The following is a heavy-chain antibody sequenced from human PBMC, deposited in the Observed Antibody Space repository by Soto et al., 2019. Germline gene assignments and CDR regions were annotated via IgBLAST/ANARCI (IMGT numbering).Heavy chain of an antibody. V-gene: IGHV3-30*09. Sequence: GSLRLTCATSGXTLSGYWMHWFRQAPGKGVEWVAVTSSDRGTKFYADSVKGRFAVSRDNSKNTLYLQMNSLRPEDTAVYFCAREVVLTNWSFDNWGQGISVTVSS. D-gene: IGHD1-1*01. J-gene: IGHJ4*02. CDR2: TSSDRGTK. CDR1: GXTLSGYW. CDR3: AREVVLTNWSFDN.